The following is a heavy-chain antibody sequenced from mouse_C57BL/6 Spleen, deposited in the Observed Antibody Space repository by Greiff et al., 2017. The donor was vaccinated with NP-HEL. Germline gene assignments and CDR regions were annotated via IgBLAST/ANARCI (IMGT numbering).Heavy chain of an antibody. Sequence: QVQLKESGPGLVAPSQSLSITCTVSGFSLTSYAISWVRQPPGKGLEWLGVIWTGGGTNYNSALKSRLSISKDNSKSQVFLKMNSLQTDDTARYYCASHSSGYPFYAMDYWGQGTSVTVSS. J-gene: IGHJ4*01. CDR3: ASHSSGYPFYAMDY. V-gene: IGHV2-9-1*01. CDR1: GFSLTSYA. CDR2: IWTGGGT. D-gene: IGHD3-2*02.